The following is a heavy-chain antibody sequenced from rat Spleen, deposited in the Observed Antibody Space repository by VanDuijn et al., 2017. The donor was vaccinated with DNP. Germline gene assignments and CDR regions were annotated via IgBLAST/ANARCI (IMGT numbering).Heavy chain of an antibody. V-gene: IGHV5-31*01. J-gene: IGHJ4*01. CDR3: AKDRLGGYAMDA. CDR2: IATSGGST. CDR1: GFTFNNYW. Sequence: EVQLVESGGDLVQPGRSLKLSCVASGFTFNNYWMTWIRQVPGKGLEWVASIATSGGSTYYPGSVKGRFTISRDNAENTVYLQMNSLRSEDTATYYCAKDRLGGYAMDAWGQGTSVTVSS. D-gene: IGHD5-1*01.